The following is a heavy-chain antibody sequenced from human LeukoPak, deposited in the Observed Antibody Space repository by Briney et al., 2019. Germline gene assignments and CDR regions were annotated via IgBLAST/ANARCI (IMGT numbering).Heavy chain of an antibody. Sequence: ASVKVSCKASGYTFTSYAMHWVRQAPGQRLEWMGWINVGNGNTKYSQKFQGRVTLTRDTSATTAYMELSSLRSEDTAVYYCARDPCSGGTCYSDWIDPWGQGTLVTVSS. D-gene: IGHD2-15*01. CDR3: ARDPCSGGTCYSDWIDP. CDR1: GYTFTSYA. V-gene: IGHV1-3*01. J-gene: IGHJ5*02. CDR2: INVGNGNT.